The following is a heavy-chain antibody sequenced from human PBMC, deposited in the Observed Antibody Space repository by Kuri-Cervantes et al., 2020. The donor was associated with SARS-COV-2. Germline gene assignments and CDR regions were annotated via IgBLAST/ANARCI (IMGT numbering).Heavy chain of an antibody. D-gene: IGHD2-2*02. J-gene: IGHJ6*02. CDR1: GGTFSSYA. Sequence: SVKVSCKASGGTFSSYAISWVRQAPGQGLEWMGRIIPILGIANYAQKFQGRVTITADKSTSTAYMELSSLRSEDTAVYYCARDIIHCGSTSCYTGSYYYGMDVWGQGTTVTVSS. CDR2: IIPILGIA. CDR3: ARDIIHCGSTSCYTGSYYYGMDV. V-gene: IGHV1-69*04.